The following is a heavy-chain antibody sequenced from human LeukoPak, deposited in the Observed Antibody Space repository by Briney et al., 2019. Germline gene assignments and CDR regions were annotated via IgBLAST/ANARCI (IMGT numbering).Heavy chain of an antibody. CDR1: GGSFSGYY. J-gene: IGHJ4*02. V-gene: IGHV4-34*01. CDR3: ARAPSRLGRGRRNFDY. D-gene: IGHD3-16*01. Sequence: SETLSLTCAVYGGSFSGYYWSWIRQPPGKGLEWIGEINHSGSTNYNPSLKSRVTISVDTSKNQFSLKLSSVTAVDTAVYYCARAPSRLGRGRRNFDYWGQGTLVTVSS. CDR2: INHSGST.